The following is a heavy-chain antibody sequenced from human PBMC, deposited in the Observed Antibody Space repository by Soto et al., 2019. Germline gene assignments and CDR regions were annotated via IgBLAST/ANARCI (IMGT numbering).Heavy chain of an antibody. Sequence: QVQLQESGPGLVKPSQTLSLTCTVSGGSITSSGYYWSWIRQHPGEGLEWIGFTSNSGSTSYNPSVKGRVILSVATSSNQFSLNLESVTAADTVVYYCARGGGSTKVDYWGQGTLVTVSP. D-gene: IGHD2-2*01. CDR3: ARGGGSTKVDY. J-gene: IGHJ4*02. V-gene: IGHV4-31*03. CDR2: TSNSGST. CDR1: GGSITSSGYY.